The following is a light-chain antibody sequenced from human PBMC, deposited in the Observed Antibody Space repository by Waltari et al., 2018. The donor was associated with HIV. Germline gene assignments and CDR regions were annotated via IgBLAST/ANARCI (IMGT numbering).Light chain of an antibody. J-gene: IGLJ2*01. V-gene: IGLV2-23*02. CDR1: SSDVGGYNL. CDR3: CAYAGSTTYVS. CDR2: EVS. Sequence: QSALTQPASVSGSPGQSITISCTGTSSDVGGYNLVSWYQQHPGKAPKLMIYEVSKRPSGVSNRFSGSKSGNTASLTSSGLQAEDEADYYCCAYAGSTTYVSFGGGTKLTVL.